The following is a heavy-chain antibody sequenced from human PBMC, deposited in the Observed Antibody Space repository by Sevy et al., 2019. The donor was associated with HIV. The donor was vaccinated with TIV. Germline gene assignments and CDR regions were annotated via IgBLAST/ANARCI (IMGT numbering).Heavy chain of an antibody. V-gene: IGHV1-2*02. CDR1: GYTFTGYY. J-gene: IGHJ3*02. D-gene: IGHD2-15*01. CDR2: INPNSGGT. CDR3: ARDQWGGREGDGAFDI. Sequence: ASVKVSCKASGYTFTGYYMHWVRQAPGQGLEWMGWINPNSGGTNYAQKFQGRVTMTRDTSISTAYMELSRLRSDDTAVYYCARDQWGGREGDGAFDIWGQGTMVTVSS.